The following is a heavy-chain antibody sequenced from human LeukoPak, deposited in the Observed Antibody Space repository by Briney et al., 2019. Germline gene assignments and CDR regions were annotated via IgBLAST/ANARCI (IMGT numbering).Heavy chain of an antibody. D-gene: IGHD6-6*01. CDR1: GFTFSSYS. CDR2: ISSSSSYI. CDR3: ARGEEQRVRAGDWFDA. Sequence: AGGSLRLSCAASGFTFSSYSMNWVRQAPGKGLEWVSSISSSSSYIYYADSVKGRFTISRDNAKNSLYLQMNSLRAEDTAVYYCARGEEQRVRAGDWFDAWGQGTLVTVSS. J-gene: IGHJ5*02. V-gene: IGHV3-21*01.